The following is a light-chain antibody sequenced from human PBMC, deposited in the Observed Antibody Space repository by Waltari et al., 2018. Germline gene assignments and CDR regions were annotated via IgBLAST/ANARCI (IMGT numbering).Light chain of an antibody. CDR1: KLGDTY. CDR2: QDS. CDR3: QAWYSSTAKG. J-gene: IGLJ3*02. V-gene: IGLV3-1*01. Sequence: SYELTQPPSVSVSPGHTASITCSVDKLGDTYACWYQQKPGQSPWLFIYQDSKLPAGIPERVSGSNSGNTATLTISGTQAMDEADYYCQAWYSSTAKGFGGGTKLTVL.